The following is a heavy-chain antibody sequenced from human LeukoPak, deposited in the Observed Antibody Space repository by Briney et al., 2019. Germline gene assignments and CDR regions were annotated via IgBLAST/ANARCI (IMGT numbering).Heavy chain of an antibody. Sequence: GGSLRLSCAPSGFTFDDYDMHWVRHAPGKGREGVSGINWNSGTSVYADSVTGRFTISRDNAKNSLFLQMSRLRAEDTAFYYCAKSVAPDGLYYFDYWGQGTLVTVSS. J-gene: IGHJ4*02. CDR3: AKSVAPDGLYYFDY. CDR2: INWNSGTS. V-gene: IGHV3-9*01. CDR1: GFTFDDYD. D-gene: IGHD3-10*01.